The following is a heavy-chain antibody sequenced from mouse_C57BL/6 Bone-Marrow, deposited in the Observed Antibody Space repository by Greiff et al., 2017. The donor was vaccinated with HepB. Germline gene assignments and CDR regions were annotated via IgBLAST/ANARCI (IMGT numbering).Heavy chain of an antibody. CDR2: INPNNGGT. V-gene: IGHV1-22*01. CDR1: GYTFTDYN. D-gene: IGHD2-3*01. Sequence: EVQLVESGPELVKPGASVKMSCKASGYTFTDYNMHWVKQSHGKSLEWIGYINPNNGGTSYNQKFKGKATLTVNKSSSTAYMELRSLTSEDSAVYYCARRGIYDGYGKSFAYWGQGTLVTVSA. CDR3: ARRGIYDGYGKSFAY. J-gene: IGHJ3*01.